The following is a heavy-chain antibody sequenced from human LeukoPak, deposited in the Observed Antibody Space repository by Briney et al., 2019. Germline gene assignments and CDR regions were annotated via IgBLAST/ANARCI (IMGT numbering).Heavy chain of an antibody. CDR1: GFTVSSNY. V-gene: IGHV3-53*01. CDR2: IYSGGST. D-gene: IGHD3-22*01. Sequence: GGSLRLSCAASGFTVSSNYMSWVRQAPGKGLEWVSVIYSGGSTYYADSVKGRFTISRDNSKNTLCLQMNSLSAEDTAVYYCARVDSTGYYLDWYFDLWGRGTLVTVSS. CDR3: ARVDSTGYYLDWYFDL. J-gene: IGHJ2*01.